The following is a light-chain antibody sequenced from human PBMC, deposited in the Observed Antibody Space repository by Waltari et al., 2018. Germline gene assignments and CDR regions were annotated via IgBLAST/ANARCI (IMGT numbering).Light chain of an antibody. CDR1: QSINSY. CDR2: AAS. J-gene: IGKJ1*01. V-gene: IGKV1-39*01. Sequence: DIQMTQSPSSLSASVGDRVTITCRASQSINSYLNWYQQKAGKAPKVLIYAASNLQSGVPSRFSGGGSGTDFTLTISSLQPEDFAIYYCQQSYSTPQTFGQGTKVEIK. CDR3: QQSYSTPQT.